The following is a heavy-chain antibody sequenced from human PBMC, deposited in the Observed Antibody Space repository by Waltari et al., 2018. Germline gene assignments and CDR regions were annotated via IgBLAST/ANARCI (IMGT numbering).Heavy chain of an antibody. D-gene: IGHD3-22*01. CDR3: AREEDDHDISAYHF. CDR2: IYTSGST. CDR1: GGSISSGSYY. V-gene: IGHV4-61*09. Sequence: QVQLQESGPGLVKPSQTLSLTCSVSGGSISSGSYYWSWIRQPAGKGLEWIGHIYTSGSTNYNPSLGSRVTISVDTSKNQFSLKLSSVTAADTAVYYCAREEDDHDISAYHFWGQGTLVTVSS. J-gene: IGHJ4*02.